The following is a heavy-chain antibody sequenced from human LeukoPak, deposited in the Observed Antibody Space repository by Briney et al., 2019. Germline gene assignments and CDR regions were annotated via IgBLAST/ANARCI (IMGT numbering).Heavy chain of an antibody. V-gene: IGHV1-2*02. Sequence: ASVKVSCKASGYTFTGYAIHWVRQAPGQGLEWMGWINPEKRDTGYAHKSQGRVTMTSDTSTSTAYMELSSLRSDDTAVYYCAKKVRGPSHPLDFWGQGTLVTVSS. CDR3: AKKVRGPSHPLDF. CDR2: INPEKRDT. D-gene: IGHD5-12*01. CDR1: GYTFTGYA. J-gene: IGHJ4*02.